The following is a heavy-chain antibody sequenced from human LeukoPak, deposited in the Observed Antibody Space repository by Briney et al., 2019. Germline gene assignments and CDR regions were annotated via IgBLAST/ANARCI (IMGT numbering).Heavy chain of an antibody. CDR3: ARYSMVRGVGYFDY. V-gene: IGHV1-3*01. CDR2: INAGNGNT. Sequence: ASVKVSCKASGYTFTSYDINWVRQATGQGLEWMGWINAGNGNTKYSQKFQGRVTITRDTSASTAYMELSSLRSEDTAVYYCARYSMVRGVGYFDYWGQGTLVTVSS. CDR1: GYTFTSYD. D-gene: IGHD3-10*01. J-gene: IGHJ4*02.